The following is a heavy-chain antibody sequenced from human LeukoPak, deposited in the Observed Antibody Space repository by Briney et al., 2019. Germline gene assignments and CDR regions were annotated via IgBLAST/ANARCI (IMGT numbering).Heavy chain of an antibody. J-gene: IGHJ6*03. V-gene: IGHV3-23*01. Sequence: GESLKISCAASGFTFSSYAMSWVRQAPGKGLEWVSAISGSGGSTYYADSVKGRFTISRDNSKNTLYLQMNSLRAEDTAVYYCAKVPGGYVYYYYYYMDVWGKGTTVTVSS. D-gene: IGHD5-12*01. CDR2: ISGSGGST. CDR3: AKVPGGYVYYYYYYMDV. CDR1: GFTFSSYA.